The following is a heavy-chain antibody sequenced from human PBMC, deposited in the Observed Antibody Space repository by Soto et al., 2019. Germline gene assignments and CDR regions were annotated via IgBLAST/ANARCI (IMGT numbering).Heavy chain of an antibody. D-gene: IGHD3-16*01. CDR1: GFTFRSYA. CDR3: AKDRSDGYTALGDFDV. J-gene: IGHJ2*01. Sequence: QVQLVESGGGVVQPGRSLRLSCAASGFTFRSYAIHWVRQAPGKGLVWVAVISYDGGNTFYAESVRGRFIITRDNSKHRVSLQMNRLRSDDTALYFCAKDRSDGYTALGDFDVWGRGTPVTVSS. V-gene: IGHV3-30-3*02. CDR2: ISYDGGNT.